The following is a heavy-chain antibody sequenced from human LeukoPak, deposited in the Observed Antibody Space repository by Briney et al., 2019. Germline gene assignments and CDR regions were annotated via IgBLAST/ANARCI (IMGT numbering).Heavy chain of an antibody. J-gene: IGHJ4*02. CDR2: IYSDGSNK. CDR3: AKDQGKYYLDY. V-gene: IGHV3-30*02. Sequence: PGGSLRLSCAVSGLTISRCGMHWVRQAPGKGLEWVAFIYSDGSNKYYVDSVKGRFTISRDNYENTVYLQMNSLRPEDTAVYYCAKDQGKYYLDYWGRGTPVTVSS. CDR1: GLTISRCG. D-gene: IGHD3-10*01.